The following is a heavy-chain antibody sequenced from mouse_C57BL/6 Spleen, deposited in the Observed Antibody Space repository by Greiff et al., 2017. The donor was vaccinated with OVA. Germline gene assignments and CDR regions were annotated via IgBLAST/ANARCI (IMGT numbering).Heavy chain of an antibody. J-gene: IGHJ2*01. V-gene: IGHV1-61*01. Sequence: QVQLQQPGPELVRPASSVTLSCTASGYSFTSYWMDWVKQRPGQGLEWIGNIYPSDSETHYNQKFKDKATLTVDKSSSTAYMQLSSLTSEDSAVYYCASYPDYWGQGTTLTVSS. CDR2: IYPSDSET. CDR1: GYSFTSYW. CDR3: ASYPDY.